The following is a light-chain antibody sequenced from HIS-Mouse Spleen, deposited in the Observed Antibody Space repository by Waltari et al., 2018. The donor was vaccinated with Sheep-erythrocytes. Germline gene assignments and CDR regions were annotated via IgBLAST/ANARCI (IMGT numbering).Light chain of an antibody. CDR2: DAS. V-gene: IGKV3-11*01. CDR3: QQRSNWLT. J-gene: IGKJ4*01. CDR1: QSVSSY. Sequence: EIVLTQSPATLSLSPGERATLSCRASQSVSSYLAWYQPKPGQAPRPLIYDASNRATGIPARFSGSGSGTDFTLTISSLEPEDFAVYYCQQRSNWLTFGGGTKVEIK.